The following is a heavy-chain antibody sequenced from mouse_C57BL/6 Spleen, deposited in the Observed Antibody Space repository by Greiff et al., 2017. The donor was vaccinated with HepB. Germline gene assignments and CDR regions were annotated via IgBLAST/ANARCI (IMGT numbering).Heavy chain of an antibody. J-gene: IGHJ2*01. CDR3: ARLLITTVVARLGGFDY. CDR1: GFTFSSYT. D-gene: IGHD1-1*01. Sequence: EVNVVESGGGLVKPGGSLKLSCAASGFTFSSYTMSWVRQTPEKRLEWVATISGGGGNTYYPDSVKGRFTISRDNAKNTLYLQMSSLRSEDTALYYCARLLITTVVARLGGFDYWGQGTTLTVSS. CDR2: ISGGGGNT. V-gene: IGHV5-9*01.